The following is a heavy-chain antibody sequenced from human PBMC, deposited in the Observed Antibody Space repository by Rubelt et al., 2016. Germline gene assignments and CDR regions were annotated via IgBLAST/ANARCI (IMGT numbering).Heavy chain of an antibody. CDR2: INTNTGNP. J-gene: IGHJ4*02. CDR1: GYTFTSYA. V-gene: IGHV7-4-1*02. D-gene: IGHD6-13*01. Sequence: QVQLVQSGSELKKPGASVKVSCKASGYTFTSYAMNWVRQAPGQGLEWMGWINTNTGNPTYAQGFTGRFVVCLDTSVSKAYRQISSLKAEDTAVYYCARVIAAAGRDGNYFDYWGQGTLVTVSS. CDR3: ARVIAAAGRDGNYFDY.